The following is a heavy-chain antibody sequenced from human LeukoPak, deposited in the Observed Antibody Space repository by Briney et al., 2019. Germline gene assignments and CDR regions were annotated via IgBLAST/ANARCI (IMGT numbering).Heavy chain of an antibody. Sequence: GPTRVKPTQTLTLTCTCSGFSLSTSGVGVGWIRQPPGKALEWLALIYWNDDKRHNPSLENRLTITRDTSKNQVVLTLTNMDPVDTATYYCAHRSVAVRPTFFWFDPWGQGTLVTVSS. V-gene: IGHV2-5*01. D-gene: IGHD6-6*01. CDR1: GFSLSTSGVG. CDR2: IYWNDDK. CDR3: AHRSVAVRPTFFWFDP. J-gene: IGHJ5*02.